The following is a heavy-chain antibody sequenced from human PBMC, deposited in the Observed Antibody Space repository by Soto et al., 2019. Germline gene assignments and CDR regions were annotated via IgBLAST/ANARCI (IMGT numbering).Heavy chain of an antibody. Sequence: EVPLVETGGGLIQPGGSLRLSCAVSGFIVSDNYMTWVRQAPGKGLEWVSVIYSGGSTFYADSVKGRFTISRDTSKNTLYLQMSSLRAGDTAIYYCARGGGGTLRPYDHWGQGTLVTVSS. J-gene: IGHJ4*02. CDR2: IYSGGST. V-gene: IGHV3-53*02. CDR1: GFIVSDNY. D-gene: IGHD2-15*01. CDR3: ARGGGGTLRPYDH.